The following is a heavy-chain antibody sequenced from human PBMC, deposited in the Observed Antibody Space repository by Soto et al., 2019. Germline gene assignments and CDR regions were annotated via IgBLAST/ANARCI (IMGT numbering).Heavy chain of an antibody. V-gene: IGHV3-23*01. CDR2: ISGSASNT. CDR1: GFTFSSYA. J-gene: IGHJ4*02. D-gene: IGHD2-2*01. Sequence: EAQLLESGGGLVQPGGSLRLSCAASGFTFSSYAMNWVRQAPGKGLEWVSGISGSASNTYYADSVKGRFTVSRDNSKNTLYLQMDSMRAEDTAVYYCAKDSRGYCTSTSCRRGYWGQGTLVTVSS. CDR3: AKDSRGYCTSTSCRRGY.